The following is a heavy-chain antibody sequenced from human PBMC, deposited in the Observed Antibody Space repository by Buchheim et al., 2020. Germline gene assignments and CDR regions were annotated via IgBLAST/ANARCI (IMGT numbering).Heavy chain of an antibody. Sequence: QVQLVESGGGLVKPGGPLRLSCAASGFTFSDYYMSWIRQAPGKGLEWVSYISSSGSTLYYADSVKGRFTISRDNAKNSLYLQMNSLRAEDTAVYYCARDLGWWGYCSGGSCYSPYYYYGMDVWGQGTT. J-gene: IGHJ6*02. CDR3: ARDLGWWGYCSGGSCYSPYYYYGMDV. CDR1: GFTFSDYY. D-gene: IGHD2-15*01. V-gene: IGHV3-11*01. CDR2: ISSSGSTL.